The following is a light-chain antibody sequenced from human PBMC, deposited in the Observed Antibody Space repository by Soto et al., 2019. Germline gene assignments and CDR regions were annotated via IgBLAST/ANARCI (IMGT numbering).Light chain of an antibody. CDR2: SAS. CDR3: QQYYHTPWT. CDR1: QAILDSFTKKNS. V-gene: IGKV4-1*01. Sequence: DIVMTQSPDSLAVSLGERATITFKSSQAILDSFTKKNSLAWYQLRPGQPPKVLIYSASTRESGVPDRFTGSGAGTEFTLSSTSLQAEDVALYYCQQYYHTPWTFGQGTKVEIK. J-gene: IGKJ1*01.